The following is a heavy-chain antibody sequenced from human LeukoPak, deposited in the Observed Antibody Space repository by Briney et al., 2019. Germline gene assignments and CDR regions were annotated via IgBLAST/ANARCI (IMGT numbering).Heavy chain of an antibody. V-gene: IGHV3/OR16-9*01. CDR2: ISGNSGDI. CDR3: VRQAGRAGGQ. D-gene: IGHD3-10*01. Sequence: GGSLRLSCAASGFRFSDHYMSWIRQAPGKGPEWISYISGNSGDIAYADSVKGRFTISRDNAKNSLHLQMNSLRVEDTAVYHSVRQAGRAGGQWGRGILITVSS. J-gene: IGHJ4*01. CDR1: GFRFSDHY.